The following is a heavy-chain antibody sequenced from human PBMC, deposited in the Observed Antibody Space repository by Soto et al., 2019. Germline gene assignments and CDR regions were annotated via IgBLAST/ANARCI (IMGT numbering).Heavy chain of an antibody. D-gene: IGHD4-17*01. J-gene: IGHJ4*02. CDR1: GVSVSSGSFY. CDR2: GSYSGTT. V-gene: IGHV4-61*01. CDR3: ARGATVTQYAY. Sequence: SEPLSLTCTVSGVSVSSGSFYWAWIRQPPGKGLEWIGFGSYSGTTNYKPSLKSRVTISVDTSRSQISLKVSSLTAADTAVSYCARGATVTQYAYWGQGTLVTVPQ.